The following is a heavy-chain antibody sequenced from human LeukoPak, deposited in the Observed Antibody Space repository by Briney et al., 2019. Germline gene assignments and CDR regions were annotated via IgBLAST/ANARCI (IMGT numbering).Heavy chain of an antibody. CDR2: INHSGST. V-gene: IGHV4-34*01. Sequence: SETLSLTCTVSGGSISSYYWSWIRQPPGKGLEWIGEINHSGSTNYNPSLKSRVTISVDTSKNQFSLKLSSVTAADTAVYYCARGSIRYFALPYFDYWGQGTLVTVSS. J-gene: IGHJ4*02. CDR3: ARGSIRYFALPYFDY. CDR1: GGSISSYY. D-gene: IGHD3-9*01.